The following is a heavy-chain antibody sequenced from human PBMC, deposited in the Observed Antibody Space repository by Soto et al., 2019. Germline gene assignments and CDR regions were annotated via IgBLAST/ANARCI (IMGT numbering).Heavy chain of an antibody. CDR2: ISGSGGSP. CDR3: AKDKSIAVAHFDY. V-gene: IGHV3-23*01. J-gene: IGHJ4*02. D-gene: IGHD6-19*01. Sequence: GGSLRLSCAASGFTFSSYAMSWVRQAPGKGLEWVSAISGSGGSPYYADSVKGRFTISRDNSKNTLYLQMNSLRAEDTAVYYCAKDKSIAVAHFDYWGQGTLVTVSS. CDR1: GFTFSSYA.